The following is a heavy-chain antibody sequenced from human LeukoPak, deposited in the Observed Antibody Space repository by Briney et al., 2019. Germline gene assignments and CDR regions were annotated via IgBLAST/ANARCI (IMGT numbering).Heavy chain of an antibody. J-gene: IGHJ4*02. CDR2: ISSNGGST. CDR1: GFTFSSYA. D-gene: IGHD6-13*01. CDR3: VKVSAAGTGPFDY. V-gene: IGHV3-64D*06. Sequence: PGGSLRLSCSASGFTFSSYAMHWVRQAPGKGLEFVSAISSNGGSTYYADSVKGRFTISRDNSKNTLYLQMSSLRAEDTAVYYCVKVSAAGTGPFDYWGQGTLVTVSS.